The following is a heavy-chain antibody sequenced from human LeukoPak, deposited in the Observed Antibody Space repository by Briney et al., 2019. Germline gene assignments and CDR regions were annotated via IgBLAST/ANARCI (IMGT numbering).Heavy chain of an antibody. J-gene: IGHJ6*02. Sequence: ASVKLSCTASGYTFTSYAMHWVRQAPGQRLERMGWINAGNGNTKSSQKYQGRVTITRDTSASTAYMELSSLRSEDTAVYYCARDPTIDYQTGNYYYYGMDVWGQGTTVTVSS. V-gene: IGHV1-3*01. D-gene: IGHD4-11*01. CDR2: INAGNGNT. CDR3: ARDPTIDYQTGNYYYYGMDV. CDR1: GYTFTSYA.